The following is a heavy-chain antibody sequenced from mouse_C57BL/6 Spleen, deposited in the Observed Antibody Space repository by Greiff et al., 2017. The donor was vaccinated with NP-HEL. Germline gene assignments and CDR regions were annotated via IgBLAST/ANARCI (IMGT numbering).Heavy chain of an antibody. D-gene: IGHD1-1*01. CDR3: ARIYYGRRQAFDWYFDV. J-gene: IGHJ1*03. CDR1: GFTFSDYG. Sequence: EVKLVESGGGLVKPGGSLKLSCAASGFTFSDYGMHWVRQAPEKGLEWVAYISSGSSTNYYADTVKGRFTISRDNAKNTLFLQMTRLRSEDTAMYYCARIYYGRRQAFDWYFDVWGTGTTVTVSS. V-gene: IGHV5-17*01. CDR2: ISSGSSTN.